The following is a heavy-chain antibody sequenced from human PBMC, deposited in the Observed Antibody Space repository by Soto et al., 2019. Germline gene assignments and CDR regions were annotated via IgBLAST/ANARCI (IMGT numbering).Heavy chain of an antibody. V-gene: IGHV3-30-3*01. D-gene: IGHD5-18*01. Sequence: PGGSLRLSCAASGFTFSSYAMHWVRQAPGKGLEWVAVISYDGSNKYYADSVKGRFTISRDNSKNTLYLQMNSLRAEDTAVYYCARGGPDTAMAPYYYGMDVWGQGTTVTVSS. CDR1: GFTFSSYA. J-gene: IGHJ6*02. CDR2: ISYDGSNK. CDR3: ARGGPDTAMAPYYYGMDV.